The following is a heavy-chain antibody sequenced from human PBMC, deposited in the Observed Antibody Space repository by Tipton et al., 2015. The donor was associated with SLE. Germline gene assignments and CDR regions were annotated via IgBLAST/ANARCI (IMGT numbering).Heavy chain of an antibody. D-gene: IGHD3-16*01. J-gene: IGHJ4*02. CDR3: AKGGWGWVDY. Sequence: SLRLSCAASGFSFTSYAMSWVRQAPGKGLEYVSVIYNGDSTYYADSVKGRFTISRDNSKNTIYLQMNTLRIEDTAVYYCAKGGWGWVDYWGQGALVTVSS. V-gene: IGHV3-23*03. CDR2: IYNGDST. CDR1: GFSFTSYA.